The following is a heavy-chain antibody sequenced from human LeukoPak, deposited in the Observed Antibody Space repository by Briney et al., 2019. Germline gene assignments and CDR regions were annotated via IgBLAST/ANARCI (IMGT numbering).Heavy chain of an antibody. CDR2: TNSDGSST. Sequence: GGSLRLSCAASGFTFSSYWMHWVRQAPGKGLVWVSRTNSDGSSTSYADSVKGRFTISRDNAKNTLYLQMNSLRAEDTAVYYCARETGSGYGMDVGGQGPTVTVSS. J-gene: IGHJ6*02. CDR3: ARETGSGYGMDV. CDR1: GFTFSSYW. V-gene: IGHV3-74*01. D-gene: IGHD3-10*01.